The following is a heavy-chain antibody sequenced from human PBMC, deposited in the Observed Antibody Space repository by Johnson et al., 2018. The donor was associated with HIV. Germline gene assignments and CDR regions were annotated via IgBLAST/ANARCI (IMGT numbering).Heavy chain of an antibody. Sequence: QVQLVESGGGLVKPGGSLRLSCVVSGFTFRDYYMSWIRQAPGKGLEWVSYISSSGSAIYYAGSVKGRFPISRDNAKNSLFLQMNSLRAKDTAVYYCAREMAWEDAFDIWGQGTMVTVSS. CDR2: ISSSGSAI. CDR1: GFTFRDYY. V-gene: IGHV3-11*04. D-gene: IGHD5-24*01. J-gene: IGHJ3*02. CDR3: AREMAWEDAFDI.